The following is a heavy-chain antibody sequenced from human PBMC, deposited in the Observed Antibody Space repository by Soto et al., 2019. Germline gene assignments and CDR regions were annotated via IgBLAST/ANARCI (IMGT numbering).Heavy chain of an antibody. J-gene: IGHJ4*02. CDR3: ATEGVVAARFDY. CDR2: ISGRGGST. V-gene: IGHV3-23*01. Sequence: GXXRLSCAASGFTFSSYAMSWVRQAPGKGLEWVSAISGRGGSTYYADSVKGRFTISRDNSKNTLYLQMNSLRAEDTAVYYCATEGVVAARFDYWGQGTLVTVSS. D-gene: IGHD2-15*01. CDR1: GFTFSSYA.